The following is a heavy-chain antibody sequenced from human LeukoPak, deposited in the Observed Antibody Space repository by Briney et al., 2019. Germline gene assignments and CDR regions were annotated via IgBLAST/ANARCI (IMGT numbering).Heavy chain of an antibody. Sequence: ASVKVSCKASGYTFTSYYMHWVRQAPGQGLEWMGIINPSGGSTSYAQKFQGRVTMIRDMSTSTVYMELSSLRSEDTAVYYCARDRRRDGYNPGAFDIWGQGTMVTVSS. D-gene: IGHD5-24*01. CDR3: ARDRRRDGYNPGAFDI. V-gene: IGHV1-46*01. CDR1: GYTFTSYY. CDR2: INPSGGST. J-gene: IGHJ3*02.